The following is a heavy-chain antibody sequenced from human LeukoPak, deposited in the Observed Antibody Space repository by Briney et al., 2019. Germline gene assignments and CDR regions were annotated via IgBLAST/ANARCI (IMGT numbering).Heavy chain of an antibody. Sequence: GGSLRLSCAASGFTVSTNYMSWVRQAPGKGLEWVANIRQGESEKSYVDSVKGRFIISRDDARDSLHLQMNSLRVEDTAVYYCARRYCSGGSCYPVVDYWGQGTLVTVSS. V-gene: IGHV3-7*01. CDR2: IRQGESEK. D-gene: IGHD2-15*01. CDR1: GFTVSTNY. J-gene: IGHJ4*02. CDR3: ARRYCSGGSCYPVVDY.